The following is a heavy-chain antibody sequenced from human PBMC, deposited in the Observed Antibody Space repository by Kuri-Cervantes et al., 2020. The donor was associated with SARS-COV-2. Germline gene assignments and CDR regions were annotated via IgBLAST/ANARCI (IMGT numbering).Heavy chain of an antibody. CDR3: AREGATIGLFDY. CDR2: IYYSGST. J-gene: IGHJ4*02. V-gene: IGHV4-59*05. CDR1: GFTFSSYSMN. D-gene: IGHD5-12*01. Sequence: SETLSLTCAASGFTFSSYSMNWVRQAPGKGLEWIGSIYYSGSTYYNPSLKSRVTISVDTSKNQFSLRLSSVTAADTAVYYCAREGATIGLFDYWGQGTLVTVSS.